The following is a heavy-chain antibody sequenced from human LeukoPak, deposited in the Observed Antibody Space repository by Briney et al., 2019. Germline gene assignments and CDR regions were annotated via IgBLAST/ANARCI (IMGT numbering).Heavy chain of an antibody. D-gene: IGHD2-8*01. V-gene: IGHV1-46*01. CDR2: INPSGGST. Sequence: GASVKVSCKASGYNFISYYMHWVRQAPGQGLEWMGIINPSGGSTSYAQKFQDRVTMTRDTSTSTVYMELSSLKSEDTAVYYCAREDVVLVDAVRYYSYGMDVWGQGTTVTASS. J-gene: IGHJ6*02. CDR3: AREDVVLVDAVRYYSYGMDV. CDR1: GYNFISYY.